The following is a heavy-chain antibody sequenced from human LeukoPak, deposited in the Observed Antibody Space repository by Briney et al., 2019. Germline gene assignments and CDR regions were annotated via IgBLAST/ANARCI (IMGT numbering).Heavy chain of an antibody. CDR2: IYPGDSDT. Sequence: GESLHISCPGSGYSVTSYLIGWVRQMPGKGLEWMGIIYPGDSDTRYTPSFQGRVTISADKSISTAYLQWSSLRPSDTAMYYCARRVVATGVYAFDIWGQGTMVTVSS. V-gene: IGHV5-51*01. D-gene: IGHD2-15*01. CDR3: ARRVVATGVYAFDI. CDR1: GYSVTSYL. J-gene: IGHJ3*02.